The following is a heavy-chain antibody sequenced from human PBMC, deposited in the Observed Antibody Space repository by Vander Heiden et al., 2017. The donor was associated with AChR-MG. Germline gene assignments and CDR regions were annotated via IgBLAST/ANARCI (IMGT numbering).Heavy chain of an antibody. J-gene: IGHJ6*02. CDR2: IIPIFGTA. D-gene: IGHD6-6*01. Sequence: QVQLVQSGAEVKKPGSSVKVSCKASGGTFSSYAIRWVRQAPGQGLEWMGGIIPIFGTANYEQKFQGRVTITADESTSTAYMEMSSLRSEDTAVYYCARRSIIAARLNYYGMDVWGQGTTVTVSS. CDR3: ARRSIIAARLNYYGMDV. CDR1: GGTFSSYA. V-gene: IGHV1-69*01.